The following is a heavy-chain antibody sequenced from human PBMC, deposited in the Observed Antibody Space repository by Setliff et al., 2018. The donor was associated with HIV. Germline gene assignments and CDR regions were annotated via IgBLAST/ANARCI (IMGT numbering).Heavy chain of an antibody. V-gene: IGHV1-46*01. CDR1: GYTFTSYY. J-gene: IGHJ4*02. D-gene: IGHD3-10*01. CDR3: ARARGPPLPVLDF. CDR2: ILPSTGST. Sequence: ASVKVSCKASGYTFTSYYMHWVRQAPGQGLEWMGIILPSTGSTNYAQNFQGRVTMTRDTSTSTVYVELNSLRSEDTAVYFCARARGPPLPVLDFWGPGTLVTVSS.